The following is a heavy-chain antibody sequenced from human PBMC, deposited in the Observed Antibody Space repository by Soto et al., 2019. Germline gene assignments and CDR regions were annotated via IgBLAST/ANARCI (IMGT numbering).Heavy chain of an antibody. J-gene: IGHJ4*02. CDR1: SDSISSYY. CDR2: TAYSGNT. V-gene: IGHV4-59*08. Sequence: QVQLQESGPGLVRPSETLSLTCTVSSDSISSYYWIWIRHSPGQGLEWIGYTAYSGNTNYNPSLKSRVTISGDTSKNQFSLRLRSVTAADTAVYYCARAVGDPLYYLDYWGQGTLVTVSS. CDR3: ARAVGDPLYYLDY. D-gene: IGHD6-19*01.